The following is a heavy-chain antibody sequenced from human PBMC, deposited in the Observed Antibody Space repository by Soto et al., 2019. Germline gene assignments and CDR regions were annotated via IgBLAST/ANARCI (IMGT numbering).Heavy chain of an antibody. J-gene: IGHJ6*02. CDR1: GGSFSVYY. Sequence: SEGLSLTCSVYGGSFSVYYWCWIRQPPGQGLEWIGDINISARTNSNPSPKSLEGISGETSDNYLSPKLLQVTAAGAAVSYLERGQMGPYYDSSGYHYYYHGMDVWGQGTTVTV. V-gene: IGHV4-34*01. D-gene: IGHD3-22*01. CDR2: INISART. CDR3: ERGQMGPYYDSSGYHYYYHGMDV.